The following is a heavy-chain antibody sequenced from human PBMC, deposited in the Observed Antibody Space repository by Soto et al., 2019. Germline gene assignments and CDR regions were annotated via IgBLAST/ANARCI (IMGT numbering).Heavy chain of an antibody. CDR2: IYWDDDK. CDR3: AHLSGELLPFDY. V-gene: IGHV2-5*02. Sequence: QITLKESGPTLVKPTQTLTLTCTFSGFSLSTSGVGVGWIRQPPGKALEWLALIYWDDDKRYSPSLKSRLTITKDTSKNQVVLTMTNMHPVDTATYYCAHLSGELLPFDYWGQGTLVTVSS. J-gene: IGHJ4*02. CDR1: GFSLSTSGVG. D-gene: IGHD1-26*01.